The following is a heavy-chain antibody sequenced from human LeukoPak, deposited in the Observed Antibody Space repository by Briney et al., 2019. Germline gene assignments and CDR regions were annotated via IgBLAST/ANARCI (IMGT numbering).Heavy chain of an antibody. V-gene: IGHV3-23*01. CDR2: ISGSGGST. D-gene: IGHD2-15*01. J-gene: IGHJ4*02. CDR3: AKDRGYCSGSSCYYFDY. CDR1: GFTFSSYA. Sequence: GGSLRLSCAASGFTFSSYAMSWVRQAPGKGLEWVSAISGSGGSTYYADSVKGRFTISRDNSKNTLYLQMNSLRAEDTAVYYCAKDRGYCSGSSCYYFDYWGQGTLVTVSS.